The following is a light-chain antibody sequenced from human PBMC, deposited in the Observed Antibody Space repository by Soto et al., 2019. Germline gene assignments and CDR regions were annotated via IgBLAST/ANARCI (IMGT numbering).Light chain of an antibody. J-gene: IGKJ1*01. CDR3: MQRIEFSRT. V-gene: IGKV2-40*01. Sequence: DIVMTQTPLSLPVTPGEPASISCRSSQSLLDSDDGNPYLDWYLQKPGQSPHLVIYTLSYQAYGVPDRFSGSGSGTDFTLKISRVEAEDVGVYYCMQRIEFSRTFGQGTKVEIK. CDR2: TLS. CDR1: QSLLDSDDGNPY.